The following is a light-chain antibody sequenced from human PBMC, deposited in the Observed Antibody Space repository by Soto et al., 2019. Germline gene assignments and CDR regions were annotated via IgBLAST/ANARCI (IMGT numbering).Light chain of an antibody. CDR1: SSDVGGYNY. CDR2: EVS. V-gene: IGLV2-8*01. Sequence: QSALTQPPSASGSPGQSVTISCTGTSSDVGGYNYVSWYQQHPGKAPKLMIYEVSKRPSGVPDRFSGSTSGNTASLPVSGLQAEDEDDYYCSSYAGSNNFVVFGGGTKLTVL. CDR3: SSYAGSNNFVV. J-gene: IGLJ2*01.